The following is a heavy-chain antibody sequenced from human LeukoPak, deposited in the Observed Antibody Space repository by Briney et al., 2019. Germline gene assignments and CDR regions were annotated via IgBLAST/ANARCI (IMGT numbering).Heavy chain of an antibody. CDR1: GFSFTKYA. CDR2: ISKDGSMR. V-gene: IGHV3-30*04. Sequence: PGGSLRVSCAASGFSFTKYAMEWVRQAPGKGLAWVAIISKDGSMRYYADSVKGRFTVSRDNSNNAVYLQMNSLKSEDTAVYYCAGEKFDIWGQGTMVTVSA. J-gene: IGHJ3*02. CDR3: AGEKFDI.